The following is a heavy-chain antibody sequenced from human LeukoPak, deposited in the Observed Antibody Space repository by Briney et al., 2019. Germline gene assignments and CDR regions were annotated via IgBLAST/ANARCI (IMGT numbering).Heavy chain of an antibody. CDR3: AKETPGYCSSTSCPNWFDP. D-gene: IGHD2-2*01. Sequence: GSLRLSCAASGFTFSSYAMSWVRQAPGKGLEWVSAISGSGGSTYYADSVKGRFTISRDNSKNTLYLQMNSLRAEDTAVYYCAKETPGYCSSTSCPNWFDPWGQGTLVTVSS. CDR1: GFTFSSYA. J-gene: IGHJ5*02. V-gene: IGHV3-23*01. CDR2: ISGSGGST.